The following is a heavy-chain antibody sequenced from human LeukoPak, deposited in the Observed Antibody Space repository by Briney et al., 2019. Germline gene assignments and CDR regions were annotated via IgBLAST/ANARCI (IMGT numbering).Heavy chain of an antibody. CDR1: GFTFSSYS. D-gene: IGHD3-22*01. Sequence: PGGSLRLSCAASGFTFSSYSMNWVRQAPGKGLEWVSSISSSSSYIYYADSVKGRFTISRDNAKNSLYLQMNSLRAEDTAVYYCARVSQYYYDSSGYPEPFDYWGQGTLVAVSS. V-gene: IGHV3-21*01. CDR2: ISSSSSYI. J-gene: IGHJ4*02. CDR3: ARVSQYYYDSSGYPEPFDY.